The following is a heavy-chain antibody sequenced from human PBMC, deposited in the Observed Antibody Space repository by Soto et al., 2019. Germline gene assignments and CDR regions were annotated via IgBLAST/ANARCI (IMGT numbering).Heavy chain of an antibody. CDR1: GYSFTSRR. CDR2: IYRGDGDT. D-gene: IGHD3-22*01. J-gene: IGHJ3*01. Sequence: GSLKISCTASGYSFTSRRINWVRQIPGKGLEWMGFIYRGDGDTKYSPSFQGQVTISADMSITTAYLQWSSLRASDTAIYYCASSPYSFYYDSSSYRSGAFDVWGQGTMVTVSS. V-gene: IGHV5-51*01. CDR3: ASSPYSFYYDSSSYRSGAFDV.